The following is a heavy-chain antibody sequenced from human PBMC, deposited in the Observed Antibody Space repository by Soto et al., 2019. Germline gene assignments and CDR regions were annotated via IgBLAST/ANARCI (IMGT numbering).Heavy chain of an antibody. D-gene: IGHD6-13*01. V-gene: IGHV4-34*01. J-gene: IGHJ5*02. CDR3: ARGSGSSIAAAGNLGLNWFDP. CDR2: INHSGST. CDR1: GGSFSGYY. Sequence: SETLSLTCAVYGGSFSGYYWSWIRQPQGKGLEWIGEINHSGSTNYNPSLKSRVTISVDTSKNQFSLKLSSVTAADTAVYYCARGSGSSIAAAGNLGLNWFDPWGQGTLVTVSS.